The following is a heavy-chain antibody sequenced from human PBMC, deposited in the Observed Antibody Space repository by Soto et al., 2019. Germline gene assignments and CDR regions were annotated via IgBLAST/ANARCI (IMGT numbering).Heavy chain of an antibody. CDR1: GGTFSSYA. J-gene: IGHJ6*02. Sequence: QVQLVQSGAEVKKPGSSVRVSCKASGGTFSSYAISWVRQAPGQGLEWMGGIIPIFGTANYAQKFQGRVTITADESTSTAYMELCSPRSEDTAVYYCARWGSGGRDYGDYLLVYYGKDVWCQGTTFTVSS. CDR3: ARWGSGGRDYGDYLLVYYGKDV. CDR2: IIPIFGTA. V-gene: IGHV1-69*01. D-gene: IGHD4-17*01.